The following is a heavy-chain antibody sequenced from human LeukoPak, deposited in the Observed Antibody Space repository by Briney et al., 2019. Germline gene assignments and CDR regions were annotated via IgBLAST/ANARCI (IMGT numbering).Heavy chain of an antibody. D-gene: IGHD1-7*01. J-gene: IGHJ3*02. CDR1: GYTFTGYY. CDR2: INPNSGGT. V-gene: IGHV1-2*02. Sequence: ASVKVSCKASGYTFTGYYMHWVRQAPGQGLEWMGWINPNSGGTNFVQRFQGSVTMTRDTSISTAYMELSRLTSDDTAVYFCARARGTNDAFDIWGQGTMVTVSS. CDR3: ARARGTNDAFDI.